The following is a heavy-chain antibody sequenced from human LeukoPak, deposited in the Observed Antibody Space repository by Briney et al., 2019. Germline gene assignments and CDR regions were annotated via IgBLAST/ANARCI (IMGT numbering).Heavy chain of an antibody. CDR3: ARLVNYYYYYGMDV. D-gene: IGHD3-9*01. Sequence: SETLSLTCTVSGGSISSYYWSWIRQPPGKGLEWIGYIYYSGSTNYNPSLESRVTISVDTSKNQFSLKLSSVTAADTAVYYCARLVNYYYYYGMDVWGQGTTVTVSS. J-gene: IGHJ6*02. CDR1: GGSISSYY. CDR2: IYYSGST. V-gene: IGHV4-59*01.